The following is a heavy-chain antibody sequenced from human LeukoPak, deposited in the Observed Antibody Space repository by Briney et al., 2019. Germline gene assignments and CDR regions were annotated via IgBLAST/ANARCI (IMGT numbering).Heavy chain of an antibody. CDR1: GYTFTSYG. D-gene: IGHD3-3*01. V-gene: IGHV1-18*01. CDR2: ISAYNGNT. Sequence: ASVKVSCKASGYTFTSYGISWVRQAPGQGLEWMGWISAYNGNTNYAQKIQGRVTMTTDTSTSTAYMELRSLRSDDTAVYYCARGNYDFWSGYLGVYYYYYMDVWGKGTTVTVSS. CDR3: ARGNYDFWSGYLGVYYYYYMDV. J-gene: IGHJ6*03.